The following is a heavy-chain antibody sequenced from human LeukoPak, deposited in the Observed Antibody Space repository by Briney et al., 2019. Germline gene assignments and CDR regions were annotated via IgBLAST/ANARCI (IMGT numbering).Heavy chain of an antibody. D-gene: IGHD2-21*02. J-gene: IGHJ3*02. V-gene: IGHV1-46*01. Sequence: ASVKVSCKASGYTFTSYYMHWVRQAPGQGLEWMGIINPSGGSTSYAQKFQGRVTMTRDMSTSTVYMELRRLRAEDTAVYYCAKVGGAGCGGDCYEEQGDAFDIWGQGTMVTVSS. CDR3: AKVGGAGCGGDCYEEQGDAFDI. CDR1: GYTFTSYY. CDR2: INPSGGST.